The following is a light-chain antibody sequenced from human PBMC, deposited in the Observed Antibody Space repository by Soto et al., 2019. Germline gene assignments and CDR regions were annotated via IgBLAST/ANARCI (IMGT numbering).Light chain of an antibody. CDR3: LHRSDWPPGNT. CDR2: AAS. Sequence: IVLTQSPGTLSSSPGERATLSCRASQSVSTNNLAWYQQRPGRAPRLLIYAASRRATGIPDGFSGSGSGTDFTLTISSLEPDDFVVYYCLHRSDWPPGNTFGHGTRLDIK. CDR1: QSVSTNN. V-gene: IGKV3D-20*02. J-gene: IGKJ5*01.